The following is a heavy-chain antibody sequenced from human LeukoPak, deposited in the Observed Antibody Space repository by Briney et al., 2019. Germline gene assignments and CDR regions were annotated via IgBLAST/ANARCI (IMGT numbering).Heavy chain of an antibody. J-gene: IGHJ4*02. D-gene: IGHD3-22*01. V-gene: IGHV3-11*04. CDR1: GFTFSDYY. CDR3: ARDVRTDYYDSSGYLGY. Sequence: GGSLRLSCAASGFTFSDYYMSWIRQAPGKGLEWVSYISSSSSTIYYADSVKGRFTISRDNAKNSLYLQMNSLRAEETAEYFCARDVRTDYYDSSGYLGYWGQGTLVTVSS. CDR2: ISSSSSTI.